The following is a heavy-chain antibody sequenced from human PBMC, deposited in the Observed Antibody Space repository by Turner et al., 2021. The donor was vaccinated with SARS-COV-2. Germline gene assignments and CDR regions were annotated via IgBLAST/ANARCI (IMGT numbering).Heavy chain of an antibody. Sequence: QVQLQESGPGLVKPSETLSLTCTVSGGSISSYYWSWIRQPPGKGLEWIGYIYYSGSTNYNPSLKSRVTISVDTSKNQFSLKLSSVTAADTAVYYCARGGHYYYGLDVWGQGTTVTVSS. CDR1: GGSISSYY. V-gene: IGHV4-59*01. J-gene: IGHJ6*02. D-gene: IGHD3-10*01. CDR3: ARGGHYYYGLDV. CDR2: IYYSGST.